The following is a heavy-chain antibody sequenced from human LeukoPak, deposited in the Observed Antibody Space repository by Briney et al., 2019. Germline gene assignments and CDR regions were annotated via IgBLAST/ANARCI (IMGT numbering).Heavy chain of an antibody. V-gene: IGHV3-21*01. D-gene: IGHD2-15*01. Sequence: GGSLRLSCAAPGFTFSSYSMNWVRQAPGKGLEWVSSISSSSSYIYYADSVKGRFTISRDNAKNSLYLQMNSLRAEDTAVYYCARERLGYCSGGSCYSDYWGQGTLVTVSS. CDR3: ARERLGYCSGGSCYSDY. J-gene: IGHJ4*02. CDR1: GFTFSSYS. CDR2: ISSSSSYI.